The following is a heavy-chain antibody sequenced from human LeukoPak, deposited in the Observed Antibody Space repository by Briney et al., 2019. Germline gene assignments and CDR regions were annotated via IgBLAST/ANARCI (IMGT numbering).Heavy chain of an antibody. J-gene: IGHJ4*02. V-gene: IGHV3-11*01. D-gene: IGHD6-19*01. CDR2: ISSGGSSI. Sequence: GGSLRLSCAASGFTFSDYYMNWIRQAPGKGLEWVSYISSGGSSIYYADSVKGRFTISRDNAKSSLYMEMNSLRAEDTAVYYCARGDWYSFDRWGQGTLVTVSS. CDR1: GFTFSDYY. CDR3: ARGDWYSFDR.